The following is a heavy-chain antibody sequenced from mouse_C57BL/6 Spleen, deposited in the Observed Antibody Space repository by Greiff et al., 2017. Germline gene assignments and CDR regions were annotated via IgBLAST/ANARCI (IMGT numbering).Heavy chain of an antibody. CDR1: GFNINDYY. Sequence: VQLQQSGAELVKPGASVKLSCTASGFNINDYYMHWVKQRTEQGLEWIGRIDPEDGETKYAPNFKGTATITAYTSSNTAYLQLISLTSEDTAVYYCLNWDVCYWGQGTTLTVSS. V-gene: IGHV14-2*01. CDR3: LNWDVCY. D-gene: IGHD4-1*01. CDR2: IDPEDGET. J-gene: IGHJ2*01.